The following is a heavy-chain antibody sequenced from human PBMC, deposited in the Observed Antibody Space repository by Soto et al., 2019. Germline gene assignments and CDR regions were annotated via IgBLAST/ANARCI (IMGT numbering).Heavy chain of an antibody. CDR3: ARGSYCRGGLDV. Sequence: EVQLVETGGGLIQPGGSLRLSCAASGFTVSSNYMSWVRQAPGKGLEWVSVIYSGGSTYYADSVKGRFTISRAHSKNTLYLLMQNLSAEDTAVYYCARGSYCRGGLDVWGQGTTVTVS. J-gene: IGHJ6*02. CDR1: GFTVSSNY. D-gene: IGHD3-10*01. V-gene: IGHV3-53*02. CDR2: IYSGGST.